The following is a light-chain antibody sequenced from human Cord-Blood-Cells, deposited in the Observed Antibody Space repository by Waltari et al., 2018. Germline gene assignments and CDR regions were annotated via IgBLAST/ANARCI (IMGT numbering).Light chain of an antibody. J-gene: IGLJ3*02. CDR3: CSYAGSSTLWV. CDR1: SSDVGRYNL. Sequence: QSALTQPASVSGSPGQSITISCTGTSSDVGRYNLVSWYQQHPGKAHKLMIYEGRKRPSGVSNRFSGSKSGNTASLTISGLQAEDEADYYCCSYAGSSTLWVFGGGTKLTVL. V-gene: IGLV2-23*01. CDR2: EGR.